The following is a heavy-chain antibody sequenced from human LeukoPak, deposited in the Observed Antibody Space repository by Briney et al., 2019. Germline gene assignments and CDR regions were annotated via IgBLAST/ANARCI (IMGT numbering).Heavy chain of an antibody. Sequence: PSETLSLTCTVSGGSISSGGYYWSWIRQHPGKGLEWIGYIYYSGSTYYNPSLKSRVTISVDTSKNQFSLKLSSVTAADTAVYYCARWISSGYYELDYWGQGTLVTVSS. CDR3: ARWISSGYYELDY. J-gene: IGHJ4*02. V-gene: IGHV4-31*03. CDR2: IYYSGST. CDR1: GGSISSGGYY. D-gene: IGHD3-22*01.